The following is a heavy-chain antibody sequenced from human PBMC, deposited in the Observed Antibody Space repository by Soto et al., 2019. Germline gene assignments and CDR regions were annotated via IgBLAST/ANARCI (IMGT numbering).Heavy chain of an antibody. J-gene: IGHJ6*02. CDR3: ARDSWLGYSYGYGYYYYGMDV. D-gene: IGHD5-18*01. CDR1: GYTFTSYG. V-gene: IGHV1-18*04. CDR2: ISAYNGNT. Sequence: ASVKVSCKASGYTFTSYGISWVRQAPGQGLEWMGWISAYNGNTNYAQKLQGRVTMTTDTSTSTAYMELRSLGSDDTAVYYCARDSWLGYSYGYGYYYYGMDVWGQGTTVTVSS.